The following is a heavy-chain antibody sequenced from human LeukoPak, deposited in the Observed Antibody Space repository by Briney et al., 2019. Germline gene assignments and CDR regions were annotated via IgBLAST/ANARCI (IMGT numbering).Heavy chain of an antibody. CDR3: ARLANYYDSSGDGFDI. CDR2: ISSSSSYI. Sequence: GGSLRLSCAASGFTFSSHSMNWVRQAPGKGREWVSSISSSSSYIYYADSVKGRFTISRDNAKNSLYLQMNSLRAEDTAVHDCARLANYYDSSGDGFDIWGQGTMVTVSS. D-gene: IGHD3-22*01. V-gene: IGHV3-21*01. CDR1: GFTFSSHS. J-gene: IGHJ3*02.